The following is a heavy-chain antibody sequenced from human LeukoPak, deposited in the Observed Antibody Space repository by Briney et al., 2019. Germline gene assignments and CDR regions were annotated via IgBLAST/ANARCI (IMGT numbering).Heavy chain of an antibody. J-gene: IGHJ4*02. CDR3: ANLPL. CDR1: GFTFSRYN. V-gene: IGHV3-21*01. Sequence: GGSLRLSCAASGFTFSRYNMNWVRQAPGKGLEWVSYISSSSGYIYYADLVKGRFTISRDNAKKSLYLQMNSLRAEDTAVYYCANLPLWGQGTLVTVSS. CDR2: ISSSSGYI.